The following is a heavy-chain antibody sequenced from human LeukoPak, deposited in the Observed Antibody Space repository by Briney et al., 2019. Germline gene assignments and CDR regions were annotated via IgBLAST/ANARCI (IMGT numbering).Heavy chain of an antibody. CDR1: GYTFTSYG. Sequence: ASVTVSCKASGYTFTSYGINWVRQAPGQGLEWMGWISAYNGNTNYAQKLQGRVTMTTDTSTSTAYMELRSLRSDDTAVYYCARGLGLYSGYDCGYWGQGTLVTVSS. V-gene: IGHV1-18*01. J-gene: IGHJ4*02. CDR3: ARGLGLYSGYDCGY. CDR2: ISAYNGNT. D-gene: IGHD5-12*01.